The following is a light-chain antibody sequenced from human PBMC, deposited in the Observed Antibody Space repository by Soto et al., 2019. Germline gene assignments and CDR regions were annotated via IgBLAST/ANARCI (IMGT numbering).Light chain of an antibody. CDR1: SSDVGAYNY. Sequence: QSALTQPPSASGSPGQSVTISCTGTSSDVGAYNYVSWYQQYPGKAPNLMIYEVTKRPSGVPDRFSGSKSGNTASLTVSGLQAEDEADYYCTSYVGNDIWVFGGGTQLTVL. V-gene: IGLV2-8*01. CDR3: TSYVGNDIWV. J-gene: IGLJ3*02. CDR2: EVT.